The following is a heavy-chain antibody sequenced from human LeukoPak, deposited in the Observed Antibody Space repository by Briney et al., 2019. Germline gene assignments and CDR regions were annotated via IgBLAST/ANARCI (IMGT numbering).Heavy chain of an antibody. V-gene: IGHV1-69*04. CDR2: IIPIFDIV. J-gene: IGHJ6*02. D-gene: IGHD1-14*01. Sequence: PSVKVCWKASGGTFNKYAITWVRQAPGQGLEWMGRIIPIFDIVNYTQKFQGRVTITADTITNTAYMELSSLRSEDTAVYFCARAPAGMDVWGQGTTVIVSS. CDR1: GGTFNKYA. CDR3: ARAPAGMDV.